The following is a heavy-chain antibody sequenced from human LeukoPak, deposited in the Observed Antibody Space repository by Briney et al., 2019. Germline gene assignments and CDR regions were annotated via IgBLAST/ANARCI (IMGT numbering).Heavy chain of an antibody. CDR1: GGSFSGYY. D-gene: IGHD2-15*01. CDR3: ARLGQRYCSGGSCYSFAGRDY. V-gene: IGHV4-34*01. Sequence: PSETLSLTCAVYGGSFSGYYWSWTRQPPGKGLEWIGEINHSGSTNYNPSLKRRVTISVDTSKNQFSLKLSSVTAADTAVYYCARLGQRYCSGGSCYSFAGRDYWGQGTLVTVSS. CDR2: INHSGST. J-gene: IGHJ4*02.